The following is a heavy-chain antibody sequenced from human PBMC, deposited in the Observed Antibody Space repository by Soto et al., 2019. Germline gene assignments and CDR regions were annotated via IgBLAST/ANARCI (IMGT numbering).Heavy chain of an antibody. J-gene: IGHJ5*02. CDR1: GYTFTSYG. CDR2: INTYNGNT. V-gene: IGHV1-18*01. CDR3: AREMSIAADGFVWFDP. Sequence: ASVKVSCKTSGYTFTSYGIGWARPAPGQGLEWMGWINTYNGNTNYAQKLQGRVTMTTDTSTSTAYMELRSLRSDDTAVYYCAREMSIAADGFVWFDPWGQGTLVTVSS. D-gene: IGHD6-13*01.